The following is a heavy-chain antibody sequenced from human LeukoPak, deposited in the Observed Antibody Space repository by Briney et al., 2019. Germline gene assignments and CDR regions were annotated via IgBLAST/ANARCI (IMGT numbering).Heavy chain of an antibody. V-gene: IGHV4-39*01. CDR1: GGSINNYY. CDR2: IYYSGST. CDR3: ARHVSGYSSGWYFDY. Sequence: SETLSLTCAVSGGSINNYYWGWIRQPPGKGLEWIGSIYYSGSTYYNPSLKSRVTISVDTSKNQFSLKLSSVTAADTAVYYCARHVSGYSSGWYFDYWGQGTLVTVSS. J-gene: IGHJ4*02. D-gene: IGHD6-19*01.